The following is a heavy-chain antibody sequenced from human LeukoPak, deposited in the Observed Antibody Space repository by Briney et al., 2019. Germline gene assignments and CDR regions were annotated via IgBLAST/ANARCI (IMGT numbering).Heavy chain of an antibody. J-gene: IGHJ6*03. V-gene: IGHV3-30*18. CDR1: GFTFSSYG. Sequence: GGSLRLSCAASGFTFSSYGMHWVRQAPGKGLEWVAVISFDASNKYYADSVKGRFTISRDNAKNPLYLQMNSLRAEDTALYYCAKSSGNYLNYYYYMDVWGKGTTVTISS. D-gene: IGHD3-10*01. CDR3: AKSSGNYLNYYYYMDV. CDR2: ISFDASNK.